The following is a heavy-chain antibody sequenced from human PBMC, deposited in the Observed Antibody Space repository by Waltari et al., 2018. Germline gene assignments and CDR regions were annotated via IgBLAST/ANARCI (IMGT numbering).Heavy chain of an antibody. J-gene: IGHJ6*03. CDR1: GGSISSYY. Sequence: QVQLQESGPGLVKPSETLSLTCTVSGGSISSYYWRWIRPPAGKGLEWIGRIYTSGSTNYNPALKSRVTMSVDTSKNQFSLKLSSVTAADTAVYYCARDKGGYYEILTQGDYYYYMDVWGKGTTVTVSS. CDR2: IYTSGST. V-gene: IGHV4-4*07. CDR3: ARDKGGYYEILTQGDYYYYMDV. D-gene: IGHD3-9*01.